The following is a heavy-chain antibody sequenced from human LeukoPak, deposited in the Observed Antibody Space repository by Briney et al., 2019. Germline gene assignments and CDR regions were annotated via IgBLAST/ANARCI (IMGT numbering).Heavy chain of an antibody. J-gene: IGHJ2*01. Sequence: SETLSLTCSVSGGSINGYSWGWVRQAPGKGLECIGYMFDRGSPNHHPSLQSRVTTSVDTSKNEFYLRLTSVTAADTAVYYCAGRIPLGLYLDFHLWGRGTLVTVSS. CDR1: GGSINGYS. D-gene: IGHD2/OR15-2a*01. V-gene: IGHV4-4*09. CDR2: MFDRGSP. CDR3: AGRIPLGLYLDFHL.